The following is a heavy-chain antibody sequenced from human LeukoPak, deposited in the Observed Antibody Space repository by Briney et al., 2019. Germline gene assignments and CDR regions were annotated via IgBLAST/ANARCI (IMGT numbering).Heavy chain of an antibody. D-gene: IGHD3-22*01. CDR1: GGSISSYY. V-gene: IGHV4-59*01. J-gene: IGHJ3*02. CDR2: IYNSGST. CDR3: ARVPIRAPKFPSSGYYYVSAFDI. Sequence: PSETLSLTCTVPGGSISSYYWSWIRQPPWKGLEWMGYIYNSGSTKYNPSLKSRVTISVDTSKNQFSLKLSSVTAADTAVYYCARVPIRAPKFPSSGYYYVSAFDIWGQGTMVTVSS.